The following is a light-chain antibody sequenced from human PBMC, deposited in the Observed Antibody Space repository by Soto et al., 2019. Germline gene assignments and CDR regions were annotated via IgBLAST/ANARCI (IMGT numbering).Light chain of an antibody. Sequence: EIVLTQSPGTLSLSPGERATLSCRASQSLSSNYLAWYQQKPGQAPRLLIDGASNRATGIPDRFSGSGSGTDFTLTISRLEPEDFAVYYCQQFSSYPLTFGGGTKVDIK. CDR2: GAS. V-gene: IGKV3-20*01. J-gene: IGKJ4*01. CDR3: QQFSSYPLT. CDR1: QSLSSNY.